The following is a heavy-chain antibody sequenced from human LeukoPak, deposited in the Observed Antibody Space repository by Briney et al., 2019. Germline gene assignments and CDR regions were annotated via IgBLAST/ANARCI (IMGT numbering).Heavy chain of an antibody. J-gene: IGHJ4*02. Sequence: GGSLRLSCAASGFRFSTHDLNWVRQAPGKGLEGVSYISRTSTYLYYADSVKGRFTISRDNDKNLLYLQMNNLRAEDTAVYFCAKDTRKGGYYSDYWGQGTVVTVSS. CDR2: ISRTSTYL. CDR1: GFRFSTHD. D-gene: IGHD3-22*01. V-gene: IGHV3-21*01. CDR3: AKDTRKGGYYSDY.